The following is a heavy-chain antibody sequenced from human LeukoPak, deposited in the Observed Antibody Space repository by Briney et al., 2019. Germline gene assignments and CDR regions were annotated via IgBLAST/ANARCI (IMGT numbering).Heavy chain of an antibody. D-gene: IGHD2-2*02. CDR2: IKQDGSEK. V-gene: IGHV3-7*01. CDR3: ARETKAGYCSSTSCYIH. Sequence: GGSLRLSCAASGFTFSSYWMSWVRQAPGKGLEWVANIKQDGSEKYYVDSVKGRFTISRDNAKNSLYLQMNSLRAEDTAVYYCARETKAGYCSSTSCYIHWGQGTLVTVSS. CDR1: GFTFSSYW. J-gene: IGHJ4*02.